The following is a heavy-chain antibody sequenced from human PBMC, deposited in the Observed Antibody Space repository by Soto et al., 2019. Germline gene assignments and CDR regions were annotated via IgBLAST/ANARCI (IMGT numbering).Heavy chain of an antibody. D-gene: IGHD1-26*01. J-gene: IGHJ4*02. CDR2: ISYDGSNK. CDR3: ARAMFKWELLPPFDY. CDR1: GFTFSSYA. Sequence: PGGSLRLSCAASGFTFSSYAMHWVRQAPGKGLEWVAVISYDGSNKYYADYVKGRFTISRDNSKNTLYLQMNSLRAEDTAVYYCARAMFKWELLPPFDYWGQGTLVTVSS. V-gene: IGHV3-30-3*01.